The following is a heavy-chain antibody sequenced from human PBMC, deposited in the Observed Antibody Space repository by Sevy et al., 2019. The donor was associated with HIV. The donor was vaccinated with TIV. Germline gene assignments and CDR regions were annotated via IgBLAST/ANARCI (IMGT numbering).Heavy chain of an antibody. J-gene: IGHJ3*02. Sequence: GGSLRLSCAASGFTFSSYAMHWVRQAPGKGLEWVAVISYDGSNKYYADSVKGRFTISRDNSKNTLYLQMNSLRAEDTAVYYSARDVAVAGQGRAFDIWGQGTMVTVSS. CDR3: ARDVAVAGQGRAFDI. CDR2: ISYDGSNK. D-gene: IGHD6-19*01. V-gene: IGHV3-30*04. CDR1: GFTFSSYA.